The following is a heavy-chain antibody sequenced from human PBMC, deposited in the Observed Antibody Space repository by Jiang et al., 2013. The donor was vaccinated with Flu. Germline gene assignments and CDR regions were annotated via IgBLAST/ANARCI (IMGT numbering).Heavy chain of an antibody. D-gene: IGHD2-8*01. Sequence: LLKPSETLSLTCAVYGGSFSGYYWSWIRQPQEGAGVDWEINHSGSTNYNPSLKSRVTISVDTSKNQFSLKLSSVTAADTAVYYCASFLLGYCTNGVCYPIHDAFDIWGQGTMVTVSS. CDR2: INHSGST. CDR3: ASFLLGYCTNGVCYPIHDAFDI. V-gene: IGHV4-34*01. CDR1: GGSFSGYY. J-gene: IGHJ3*02.